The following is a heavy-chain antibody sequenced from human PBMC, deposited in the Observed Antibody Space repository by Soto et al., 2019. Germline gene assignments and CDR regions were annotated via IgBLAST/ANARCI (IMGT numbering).Heavy chain of an antibody. J-gene: IGHJ4*02. Sequence: VQLVESAGGVVQPGRSLRLSCASSGFTFSSSSIHWVRQAPGKGLEWVAVISYDGSNKFYADSVKGRFTITRDNSKNTLYLQMDGRRSEATAVYYCAKDRVVAGIGEFDYWGQGTLVTVSS. CDR2: ISYDGSNK. V-gene: IGHV3-30*01. D-gene: IGHD6-19*01. CDR1: GFTFSSSS. CDR3: AKDRVVAGIGEFDY.